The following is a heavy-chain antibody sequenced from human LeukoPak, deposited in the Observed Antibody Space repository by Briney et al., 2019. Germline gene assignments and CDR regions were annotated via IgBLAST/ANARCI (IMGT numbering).Heavy chain of an antibody. V-gene: IGHV3-23*01. CDR1: GFTFSSYA. D-gene: IGHD3-3*01. CDR3: AKDLYYDFWSGYYTDY. CDR2: ISGSGGST. J-gene: IGHJ4*02. Sequence: PGGSLRLSCAASGFTFSSYAMSWVRQAPGKGLEWVSAISGSGGSTYYADSVKGRFTISRDNSKNTLYLQMNSLRAEDTAVYYCAKDLYYDFWSGYYTDYWGQGTLVTVFS.